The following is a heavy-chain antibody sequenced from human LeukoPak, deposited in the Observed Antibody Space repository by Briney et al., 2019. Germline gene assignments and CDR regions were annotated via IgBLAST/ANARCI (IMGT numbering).Heavy chain of an antibody. J-gene: IGHJ5*02. CDR2: ISDSGPT. Sequence: NPSETLSLTCTVSGGSISGYYWSWIRQPPGKGLEWIGFISDSGPTNYNSSLKSRIAISIDTSKNQFTLSLNSVTAADTAVYYCTRGGYSYPNWFDPWGQGTQVTISS. D-gene: IGHD5-18*01. V-gene: IGHV4-59*01. CDR1: GGSISGYY. CDR3: TRGGYSYPNWFDP.